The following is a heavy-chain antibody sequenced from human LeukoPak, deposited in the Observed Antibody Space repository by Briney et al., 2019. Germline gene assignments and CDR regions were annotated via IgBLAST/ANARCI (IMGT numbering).Heavy chain of an antibody. D-gene: IGHD4-17*01. J-gene: IGHJ4*02. CDR1: GFTFSSYA. V-gene: IGHV3-23*01. Sequence: PGGSLRLSCAASGFTFSSYAMSWVRQAPGKGLEWVSAISGSGGSTYYADSVKGRFTISRDNSKNTLYLQMNSLRAEDTAVYYCAKARTVTTATQPFDYWGQGTLVTVSS. CDR2: ISGSGGST. CDR3: AKARTVTTATQPFDY.